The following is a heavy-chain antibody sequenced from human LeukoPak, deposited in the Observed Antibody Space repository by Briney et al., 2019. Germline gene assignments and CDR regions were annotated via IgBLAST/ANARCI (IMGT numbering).Heavy chain of an antibody. J-gene: IGHJ3*02. D-gene: IGHD3-10*01. Sequence: SETLSLTCAVYGGSFSGYYWSWIRQPPGKGLEWIGEINHSGSTNYNPSLKSRVTISVDTSKNQFSLKLSSVTAADTAVYYCAKIHYGSENDAFDIWGQGTMVTFSS. CDR1: GGSFSGYY. CDR3: AKIHYGSENDAFDI. CDR2: INHSGST. V-gene: IGHV4-34*01.